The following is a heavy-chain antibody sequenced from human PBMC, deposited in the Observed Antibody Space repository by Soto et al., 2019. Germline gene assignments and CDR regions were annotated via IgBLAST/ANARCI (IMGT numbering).Heavy chain of an antibody. J-gene: IGHJ4*02. V-gene: IGHV3-23*01. Sequence: GGSLRLSGAPPGLTFVSFVMSWVRQAPGKGLEWVSTISGSGGYTYYADSVKGRFTISRDNSKNTLYLQMNSLRAEDTAVYYCAKDPTTVVTEVWGQGT. D-gene: IGHD4-17*01. CDR1: GLTFVSFV. CDR2: ISGSGGYT. CDR3: AKDPTTVVTEV.